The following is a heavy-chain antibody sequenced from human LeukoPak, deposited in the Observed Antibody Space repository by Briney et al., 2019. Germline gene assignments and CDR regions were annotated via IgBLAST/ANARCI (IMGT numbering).Heavy chain of an antibody. CDR2: IRSDGSNK. CDR3: AKKGYSNGWRDSYYFDC. CDR1: GFTFTLYT. D-gene: IGHD6-19*01. V-gene: IGHV3-30*02. Sequence: PGGSLRLSCAASGFTFTLYTMNWVRQAPGKGLEWVAFIRSDGSNKYYADSVKGRFTISRDNSKLYLQMNSLRAEDTAVYYCAKKGYSNGWRDSYYFDCWGQGTLVTVSS. J-gene: IGHJ4*02.